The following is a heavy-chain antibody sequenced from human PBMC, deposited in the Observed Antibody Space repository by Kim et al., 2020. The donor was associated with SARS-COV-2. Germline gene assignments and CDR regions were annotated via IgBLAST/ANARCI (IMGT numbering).Heavy chain of an antibody. CDR2: ISGSGGSK. Sequence: GGSLRLSCAASGFTFSNYAMNWVRQAPGKGLEWVAVISGSGGSKYYADSVKGRFTISRDNSKNTLYLQMNSLRAEDTAVYYCAKDMAQPRLTMIGYGMD. CDR3: AKDMAQPRLTMIGYGMD. V-gene: IGHV3-23*01. CDR1: GFTFSNYA. D-gene: IGHD3-22*01. J-gene: IGHJ6*01.